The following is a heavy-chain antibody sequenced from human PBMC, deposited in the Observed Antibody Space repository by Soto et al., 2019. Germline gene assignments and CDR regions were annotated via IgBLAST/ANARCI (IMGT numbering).Heavy chain of an antibody. CDR1: GYTFSNHW. CDR2: IFPRDSDT. CDR3: AKSIEGGPMDV. Sequence: EVQLVQSDTDVKRPGESLKISCQGSGYTFSNHWINWVRLMPGKGLEWMGIIFPRDSDTRYSPSLQGQVIISVDKSTNTAYLQWTRLTASDTAIYYCAKSIEGGPMDVWGQGTTVTVSS. J-gene: IGHJ6*02. D-gene: IGHD1-26*01. V-gene: IGHV5-51*01.